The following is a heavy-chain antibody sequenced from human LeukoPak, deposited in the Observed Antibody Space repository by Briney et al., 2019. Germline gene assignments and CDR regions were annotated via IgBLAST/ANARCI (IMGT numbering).Heavy chain of an antibody. V-gene: IGHV4-38-2*02. CDR3: ARGYGGNSILGRTDY. CDR2: IYQSGSA. D-gene: IGHD4-23*01. CDR1: GYSISSGYY. J-gene: IGHJ4*02. Sequence: SETLSLTCTVSGYSISSGYYWGWIRQPPGKGLEWIGSIYQSGSAYYNPSLKSRATISVDTSKNQFPLKLSSVTAADTAVYYCARGYGGNSILGRTDYWGQGTLVTVSS.